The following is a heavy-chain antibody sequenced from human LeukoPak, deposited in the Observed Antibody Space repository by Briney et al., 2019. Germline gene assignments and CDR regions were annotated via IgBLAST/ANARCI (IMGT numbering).Heavy chain of an antibody. CDR3: AKSDGHGTDYGFHS. V-gene: IGHV3-30*02. CDR2: IRDDGSDT. Sequence: PGGSLRLSCAASGFTVNDYAMYWVRQSPGRGLEWVALIRDDGSDTYHADSVKGRFTISRDNSKNTVFLRMNSLRGEDSAIYYCAKSDGHGTDYGFHSWGQGTMVTVSS. CDR1: GFTVNDYA. J-gene: IGHJ3*02. D-gene: IGHD2-21*02.